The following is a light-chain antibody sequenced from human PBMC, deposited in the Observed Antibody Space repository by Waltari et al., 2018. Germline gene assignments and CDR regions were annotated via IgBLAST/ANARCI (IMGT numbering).Light chain of an antibody. CDR3: SSYAGSSSHG. V-gene: IGLV2-8*01. Sequence: QSALTQPPSASGSPGQSVTMSCTGTSSDVGGYNYVSWYQQHPGTCPKLIIYEVSELPSGVPQRFSGAKCGHTGSLTVSGLQAEDEAGYYCSSYAGSSSHGCGTGTRVTVL. CDR2: EVS. CDR1: SSDVGGYNY. J-gene: IGLJ1*01.